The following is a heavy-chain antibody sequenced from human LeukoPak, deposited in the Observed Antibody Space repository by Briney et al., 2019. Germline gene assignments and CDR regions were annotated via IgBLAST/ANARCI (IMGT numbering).Heavy chain of an antibody. CDR3: ARRANYYGSGSYDY. D-gene: IGHD3-10*01. CDR2: IYYSGST. CDR1: GGSFSGYY. J-gene: IGHJ4*02. V-gene: IGHV4-59*08. Sequence: SETLSLTCAVYGGSFSGYYWSWIRKPPGKGLEWIGYIYYSGSTNYNPSLKSRVTISVDTSKNQFSLKLSSVTAADTAVYYCARRANYYGSGSYDYWGQGTLVTVSS.